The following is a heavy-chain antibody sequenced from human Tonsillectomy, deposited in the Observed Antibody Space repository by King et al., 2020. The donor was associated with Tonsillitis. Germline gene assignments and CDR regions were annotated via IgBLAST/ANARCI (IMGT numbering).Heavy chain of an antibody. D-gene: IGHD2-15*01. V-gene: IGHV3-30*04. J-gene: IGHJ4*02. Sequence: VQLVESGGGVVQPGRSLRLSCAASGFTFRSHSMHWVRQAPGEGLEWVAVIWYDGGNKFYAESVKGRFTISRDNSKNTLYLQMNSLRLEDTAVYHCARGRQAAVGGSDYWGQGTLVTVSS. CDR1: GFTFRSHS. CDR3: ARGRQAAVGGSDY. CDR2: IWYDGGNK.